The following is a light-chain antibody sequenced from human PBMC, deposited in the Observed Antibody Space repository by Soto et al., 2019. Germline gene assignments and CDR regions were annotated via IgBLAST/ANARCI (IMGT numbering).Light chain of an antibody. V-gene: IGLV2-23*01. CDR3: CSYAGSSTYV. CDR1: SSDVGSYNL. J-gene: IGLJ1*01. Sequence: QSVLTQPASVSGSPGHSITISCTGTSSDVGSYNLVSWYQQHPGKAPKLMIYEGSKRPSGVSNRFSGSKSCNTASLTISGLQAEDEADYYCCSYAGSSTYVFGTGTKVTVL. CDR2: EGS.